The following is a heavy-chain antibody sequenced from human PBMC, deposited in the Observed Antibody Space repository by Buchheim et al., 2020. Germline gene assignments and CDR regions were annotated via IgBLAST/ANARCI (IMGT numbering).Heavy chain of an antibody. CDR1: GFTFSSYW. CDR2: IKPDGSEK. V-gene: IGHV3-7*01. D-gene: IGHD6-13*01. Sequence: EVQLGESGGGLVQPGGSLRVSCAASGFTFSSYWMSWVRQAPGKGLEWVANIKPDGSEKNYADSVKGRFTISRDNAKNSLYLQMNSLRVEDTAVYYCARAGGTSWADYWGQGTL. CDR3: ARAGGTSWADY. J-gene: IGHJ4*02.